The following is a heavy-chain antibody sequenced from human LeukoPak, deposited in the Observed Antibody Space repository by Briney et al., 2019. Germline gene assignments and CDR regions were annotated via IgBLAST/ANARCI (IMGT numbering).Heavy chain of an antibody. V-gene: IGHV1-69*13. J-gene: IGHJ4*02. D-gene: IGHD6-13*01. CDR3: ARGSGDIAAAGPSSYYFDY. Sequence: WASVKVSCKASGYTFTSYYMHWVRQAPGQGLEWMGGIIPIFGTANYAQKFQGRVTITADESTSTAYMELSSLRSEDTAVYYCARGSGDIAAAGPSSYYFDYWGQGTLVTVSS. CDR2: IIPIFGTA. CDR1: GYTFTSYY.